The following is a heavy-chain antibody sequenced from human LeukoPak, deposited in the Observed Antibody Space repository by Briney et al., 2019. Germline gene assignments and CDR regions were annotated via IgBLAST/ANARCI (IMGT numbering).Heavy chain of an antibody. CDR3: ARDPPGVLDFDI. CDR2: ISVNNDNT. D-gene: IGHD7-27*01. V-gene: IGHV1-18*01. CDR1: GFTFTSYD. Sequence: APVKGSFKASGFTFTSYDISWVGQAPGQGVEWVGWISVNNDNTHYAQNLQGRVTMTTDTSTSTAHMELRSLRSDDTAVYYCARDPPGVLDFDIWGQGTMVTVSS. J-gene: IGHJ3*02.